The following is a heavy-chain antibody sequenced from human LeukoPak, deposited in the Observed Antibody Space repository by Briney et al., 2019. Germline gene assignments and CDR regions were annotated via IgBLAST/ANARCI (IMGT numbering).Heavy chain of an antibody. J-gene: IGHJ4*02. CDR3: ARGLVIGLSTFDY. V-gene: IGHV3-21*01. CDR2: ISSSSSYI. Sequence: GGSLRLSCAASGFTFSSYWMSWVRQAPGKGLEWVSSISSSSSYIYYADSVKGRFTISRDNAKNSLYLQMNSLRAEDTAVYYCARGLVIGLSTFDYWGQGTLVTVSS. D-gene: IGHD3-16*02. CDR1: GFTFSSYW.